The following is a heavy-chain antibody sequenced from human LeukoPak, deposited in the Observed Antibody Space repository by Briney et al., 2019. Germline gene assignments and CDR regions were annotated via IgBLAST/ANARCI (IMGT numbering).Heavy chain of an antibody. CDR3: ARGTELLWFGELTNNWFDP. J-gene: IGHJ5*02. CDR2: INPSGGST. CDR1: RFTFSNSF. Sequence: ASVKVSCKASRFTFSNSFIHWVRQRPGQGLEWMGIINPSGGSTSYAQKFQGRVTMTRDTSTSTVYMELSSLRSEDTAVYYCARGTELLWFGELTNNWFDPWGQGTLVTVSS. D-gene: IGHD3-10*01. V-gene: IGHV1-46*01.